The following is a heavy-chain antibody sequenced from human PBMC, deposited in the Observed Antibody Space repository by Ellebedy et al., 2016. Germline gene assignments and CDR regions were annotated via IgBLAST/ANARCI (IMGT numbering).Heavy chain of an antibody. CDR2: IYWDDGK. V-gene: IGHV2-5*02. J-gene: IGHJ4*02. CDR3: AHRQMATVPAQIYYFNY. D-gene: IGHD5-24*01. CDR1: GFSLSTSGVG. Sequence: SGPTLVKPTQTLTLTCTFSGFSLSTSGVGVGWIRQPPGKALEWLALIYWDDGKRYSPSLKSRLTVTKDASKNQVVLTMTSMDPVDTATYYCAHRQMATVPAQIYYFNYWGQGTLVTVSS.